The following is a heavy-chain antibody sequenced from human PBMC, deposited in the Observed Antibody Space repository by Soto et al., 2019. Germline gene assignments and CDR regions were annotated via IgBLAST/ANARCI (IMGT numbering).Heavy chain of an antibody. Sequence: GGSLRLSCAASGFTFSSYAMSWIRQAPGKGLEWVSAISGSGGSTYYADSVKGRFTISRDNSKNTLYLQMNSLRAEDTAVYYCAKGAIVVVPAAMMAFDIWGQGTMVTVSS. V-gene: IGHV3-23*01. CDR1: GFTFSSYA. J-gene: IGHJ3*02. D-gene: IGHD2-2*01. CDR3: AKGAIVVVPAAMMAFDI. CDR2: ISGSGGST.